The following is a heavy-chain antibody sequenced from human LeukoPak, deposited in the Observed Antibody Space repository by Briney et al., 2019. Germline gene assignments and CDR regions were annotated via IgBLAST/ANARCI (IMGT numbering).Heavy chain of an antibody. Sequence: SETLSLTCTVSGGSISSSSYYWGWIRQPPGKGLEWIGSIYYSGSTYYNPSLKSRVTISVDTSKNQFSLKLSSVTAADTAVYYCARGQSHSSSWYSREYFQHWGQGTLVTVSS. J-gene: IGHJ1*01. CDR2: IYYSGST. CDR1: GGSISSSSYY. CDR3: ARGQSHSSSWYSREYFQH. D-gene: IGHD6-13*01. V-gene: IGHV4-39*01.